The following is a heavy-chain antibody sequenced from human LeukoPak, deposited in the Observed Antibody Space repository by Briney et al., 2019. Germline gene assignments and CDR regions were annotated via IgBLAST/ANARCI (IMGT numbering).Heavy chain of an antibody. CDR2: INHSGST. J-gene: IGHJ4*02. CDR3: ARYKFPYDYVWGSYRYNYFDY. Sequence: PSETLSLTCAVYGGSFSGYYWSWIRQPPGKGLEWIGEINHSGSTNYNPSLKSRVTISVDTSKDQFSLKLSSVTAADTAVYYCARYKFPYDYVWGSYRYNYFDYWGQGTLVTVSS. D-gene: IGHD3-16*02. CDR1: GGSFSGYY. V-gene: IGHV4-34*01.